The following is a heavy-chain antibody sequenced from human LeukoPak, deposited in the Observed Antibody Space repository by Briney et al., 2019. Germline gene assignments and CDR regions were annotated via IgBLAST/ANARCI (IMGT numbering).Heavy chain of an antibody. CDR2: IYFTGNT. CDR1: GGSISSDTYF. V-gene: IGHV4-39*01. J-gene: IGHJ4*02. CDR3: ASEAHRGGGFDS. D-gene: IGHD3-16*01. Sequence: PSETLSLTCTVSGGSISSDTYFWGWIRQPPGKGLEWIANIYFTGNTYYNPSLKSRATISVDTSKNQFSLTLSSVTAADTAVYYCASEAHRGGGFDSWGQGTQVTVSP.